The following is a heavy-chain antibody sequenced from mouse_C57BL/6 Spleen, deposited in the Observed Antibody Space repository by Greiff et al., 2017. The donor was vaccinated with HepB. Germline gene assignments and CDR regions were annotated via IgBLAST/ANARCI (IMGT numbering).Heavy chain of an antibody. V-gene: IGHV1-7*01. CDR2: INPSSGYT. CDR1: GYTFTSYW. Sequence: QVQLKQSGAELAKPGASVKLSCKASGYTFTSYWMHWVKQRPGQGLEWIGYINPSSGYTKYNQKFKDKATLTADKSSSTAYMQLSTLTYEDSAFYYCARDYSNPFDYWGQGTTLTVSS. D-gene: IGHD2-5*01. J-gene: IGHJ2*01. CDR3: ARDYSNPFDY.